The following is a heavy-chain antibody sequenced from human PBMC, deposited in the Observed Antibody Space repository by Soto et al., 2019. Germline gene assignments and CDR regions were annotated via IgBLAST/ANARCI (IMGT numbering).Heavy chain of an antibody. Sequence: GGSLRLSCVVSGFSVSATSIFWVRQATGKGLEWVSLMHRGGSTDNADSVKGRFTTSRDKSKNTLYLHMNGLRVEDTAVYYCARVDTTLVDHFDCWGQGTLVTVSS. CDR2: MHRGGST. J-gene: IGHJ4*02. D-gene: IGHD5-18*01. CDR3: ARVDTTLVDHFDC. V-gene: IGHV3-53*01. CDR1: GFSVSATS.